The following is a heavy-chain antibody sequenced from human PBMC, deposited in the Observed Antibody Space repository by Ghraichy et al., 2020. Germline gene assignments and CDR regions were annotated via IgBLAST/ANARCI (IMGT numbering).Heavy chain of an antibody. Sequence: ETLSLTCTVSGGSISNYYCNWFRQPPGKGLEWIGYVHGSGSTKYHPSLESRVTVSSDTAKNEFSLSLTSMTPADTAVCYCASGTGWLQTYWGQGTLVTVSS. D-gene: IGHD5-18*01. V-gene: IGHV4-59*01. CDR3: ASGTGWLQTY. CDR1: GGSISNYY. J-gene: IGHJ4*02. CDR2: VHGSGST.